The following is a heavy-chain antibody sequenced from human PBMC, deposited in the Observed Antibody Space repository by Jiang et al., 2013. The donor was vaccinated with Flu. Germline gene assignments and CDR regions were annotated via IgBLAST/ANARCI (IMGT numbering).Heavy chain of an antibody. CDR1: GYTLTELS. Sequence: SGAEVKKPGASVKVSCKVSGYTLTELSMHWVRQAPGKGLEWMGGFDPEDGETIYAQKFQGRVTMTEDTSTDTAYMELSSLRSEDTAVYYCATKHHYYDSSGYPAAEYFQHWGQGTLVTVSS. J-gene: IGHJ1*01. CDR3: ATKHHYYDSSGYPAAEYFQH. V-gene: IGHV1-24*01. D-gene: IGHD3-22*01. CDR2: FDPEDGET.